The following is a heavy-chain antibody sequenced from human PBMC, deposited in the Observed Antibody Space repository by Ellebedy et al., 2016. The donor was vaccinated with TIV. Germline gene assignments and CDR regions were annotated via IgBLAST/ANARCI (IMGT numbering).Heavy chain of an antibody. CDR2: IKQDGSEK. CDR1: GFTFSSYW. CDR3: ARAYYGMDV. J-gene: IGHJ6*02. Sequence: GESLKISXAASGFTFSSYWMSWVRQAPGKGLEWVANIKQDGSEKYYVDSVKGRFTISRDNAKNSLYLQMNSLRAEDTAVYYCARAYYGMDVWGQGTTVTVSS. V-gene: IGHV3-7*03.